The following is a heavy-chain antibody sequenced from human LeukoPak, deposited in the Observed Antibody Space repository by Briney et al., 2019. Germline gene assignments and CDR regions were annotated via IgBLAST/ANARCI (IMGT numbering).Heavy chain of an antibody. CDR1: GYTFMNYY. CDR3: ARGSHYDILTGRTQSVFDY. V-gene: IGHV1-46*01. CDR2: INPRAVTK. D-gene: IGHD3-9*01. J-gene: IGHJ4*02. Sequence: ASVKVSCKAYGYTFMNYYIHWVRQAPGQGLEWMGIINPRAVTKTYAPKFQGRVALTRDMSAGTVYMELSSLTSDDTAVYYCARGSHYDILTGRTQSVFDYWGQGTLVTVSS.